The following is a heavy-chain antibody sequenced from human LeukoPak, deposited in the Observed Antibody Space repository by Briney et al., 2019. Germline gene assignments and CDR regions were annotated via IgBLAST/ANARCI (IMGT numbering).Heavy chain of an antibody. V-gene: IGHV3-48*03. Sequence: GGSLRPSCAASGFTFSSYEMNWVRQAPGKGLEWVSYISSSGSTIYYADSVKGRFTISRDNAKNSLYLQMNSLRAEDTAVYYCAREAPGFDPWGQGTLVTVSS. J-gene: IGHJ5*02. CDR2: ISSSGSTI. CDR1: GFTFSSYE. CDR3: AREAPGFDP.